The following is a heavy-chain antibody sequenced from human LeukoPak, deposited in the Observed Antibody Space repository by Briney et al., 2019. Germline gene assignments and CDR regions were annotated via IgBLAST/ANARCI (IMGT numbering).Heavy chain of an antibody. Sequence: SVKVSCKASGGTFSSYAISWVRQAPGQGLEWMGRIIPILGIANYAQKFQGRVTITADKSTSTAYMELSSLRSEDTAVYYCARDFRVGVTSFDYWGQGTLVTVSS. CDR3: ARDFRVGVTSFDY. D-gene: IGHD3-10*01. J-gene: IGHJ4*02. CDR1: GGTFSSYA. CDR2: IIPILGIA. V-gene: IGHV1-69*04.